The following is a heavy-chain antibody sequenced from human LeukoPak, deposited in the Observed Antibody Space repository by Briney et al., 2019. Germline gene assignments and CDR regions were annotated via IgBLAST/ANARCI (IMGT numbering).Heavy chain of an antibody. V-gene: IGHV1-2*02. CDR2: SNPNSGGT. CDR3: ARHPYSGSYHFDY. CDR1: GYIFTRYY. D-gene: IGHD1-26*01. J-gene: IGHJ4*02. Sequence: ASVKVSCKASGYIFTRYYMHWVRQAPGQGLEWMGWSNPNSGGTNSAQKFQGRVTMTRDTSISTAYMELSRLTSDDTAVYYCARHPYSGSYHFDYWGQGTLVTVSS.